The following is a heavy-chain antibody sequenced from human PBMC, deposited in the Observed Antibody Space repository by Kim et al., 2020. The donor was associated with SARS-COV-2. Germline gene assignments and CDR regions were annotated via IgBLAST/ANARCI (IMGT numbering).Heavy chain of an antibody. CDR3: AKDKPYGDYGHGMDV. V-gene: IGHV3-9*01. CDR1: GFTFDDYA. Sequence: GGSLRLSCAASGFTFDDYAMHWVRQAPGKGLEWVSGISRNSGSIGYADSVKGRFTISRDNAKNSLYLQMNSLRAEDTALYYCAKDKPYGDYGHGMDVWGQGTTVTVSS. CDR2: ISRNSGSI. J-gene: IGHJ6*02. D-gene: IGHD4-17*01.